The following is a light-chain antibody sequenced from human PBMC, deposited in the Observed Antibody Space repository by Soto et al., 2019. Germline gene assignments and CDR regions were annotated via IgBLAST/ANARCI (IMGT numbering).Light chain of an antibody. V-gene: IGLV3-9*01. CDR1: NIGSKN. Sequence: SYELTQPLSVSVALGQTARITCGGNNIGSKNVHWYQQKPGQAPVLVIYRDSSRPSGIPERFSGSISGNTATLTITRAQDGDEADYYCQVWDSSTVVFGGGTPLTVL. CDR2: RDS. CDR3: QVWDSSTVV. J-gene: IGLJ2*01.